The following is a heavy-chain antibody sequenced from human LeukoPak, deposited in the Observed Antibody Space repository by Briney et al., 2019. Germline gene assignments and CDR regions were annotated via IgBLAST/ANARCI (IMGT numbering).Heavy chain of an antibody. CDR1: GYTFTSYD. J-gene: IGHJ2*01. V-gene: IGHV1-8*01. Sequence: ASVKVSCKASGYTFTSYDINWVRQANGQWLEWVGWMNPNSGNTGYAQKFQGRVTMTKNTSISTAYMELSSLRSEDTAVYSCARLYGDYWYFDLWGRGTLVTVSS. D-gene: IGHD4-17*01. CDR3: ARLYGDYWYFDL. CDR2: MNPNSGNT.